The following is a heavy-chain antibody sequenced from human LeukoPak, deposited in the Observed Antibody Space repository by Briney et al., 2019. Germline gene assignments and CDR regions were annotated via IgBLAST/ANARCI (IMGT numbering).Heavy chain of an antibody. CDR2: INHSGST. CDR1: GVSFSGYY. J-gene: IGHJ4*02. CDR3: ARQGAVAGTHIFDY. Sequence: SETLSLTCAVYGVSFSGYYWSWIRQPPGKGLEWIGEINHSGSTNYNPSLKSRVTISVDTSKNQFSLKLSSVTAADTAIYYCARQGAVAGTHIFDYWGQGALVTVSS. V-gene: IGHV4-34*01. D-gene: IGHD6-19*01.